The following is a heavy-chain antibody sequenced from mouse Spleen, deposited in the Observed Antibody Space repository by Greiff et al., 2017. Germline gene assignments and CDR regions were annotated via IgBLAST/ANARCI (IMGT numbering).Heavy chain of an antibody. CDR3: ASAYDYDGGDY. CDR2: IDPEDGET. D-gene: IGHD2-4*01. Sequence: VQLQQSGAELVKPGASVKLSCTASGFNFKDYYMHWVKQRTEQGLEWIGRIDPEDGETKYAPNFQGKATITADTSSNTAYLQISSLTAEDTAVYYCASAYDYDGGDYWGQGTTLTVSS. J-gene: IGHJ2*01. CDR1: GFNFKDYY. V-gene: IGHV14-2*01.